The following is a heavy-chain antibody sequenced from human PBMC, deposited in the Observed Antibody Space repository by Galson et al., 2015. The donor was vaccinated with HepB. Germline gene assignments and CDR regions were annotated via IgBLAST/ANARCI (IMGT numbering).Heavy chain of an antibody. V-gene: IGHV1-69*13. CDR2: IIPIFGTA. D-gene: IGHD3-16*01. J-gene: IGHJ6*03. CDR3: ASGLRFTRQPMDV. Sequence: SVKVSCKASGGTFSSYAISWVRQAPGQGLEWMGGIIPIFGTANYAQKFQGRVTITADESTSTAYMELSSLRSEDTAVYYCASGLRFTRQPMDVWGKGTTVTVSS. CDR1: GGTFSSYA.